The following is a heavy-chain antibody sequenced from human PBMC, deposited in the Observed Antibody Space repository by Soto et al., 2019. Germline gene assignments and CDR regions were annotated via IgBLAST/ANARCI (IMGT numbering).Heavy chain of an antibody. CDR3: AKWQYSYGAGGYFDY. D-gene: IGHD5-18*01. CDR1: GFTFSSYG. J-gene: IGHJ4*02. CDR2: ISYDGSNK. V-gene: IGHV3-30*18. Sequence: ESGGGVVQPGRSLRLSCAASGFTFSSYGMHWVRQAPGKGLEWVAVISYDGSNKYYADSVKGRFTISRDNSKNTLYLQMNSLRAEDTAVYYCAKWQYSYGAGGYFDYWGQGTLVTVSS.